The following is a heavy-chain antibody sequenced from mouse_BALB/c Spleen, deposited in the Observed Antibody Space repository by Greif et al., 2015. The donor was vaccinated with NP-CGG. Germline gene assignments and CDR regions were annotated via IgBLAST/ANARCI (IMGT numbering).Heavy chain of an antibody. CDR1: GFTFSSYA. CDR2: ISSGGSYT. Sequence: EVNVVESGGGLVKPGGSLKLSCAASGFTFSSYAMSWVRQTPEKRLEWVATISSGGSYTYYPDSVKGRFTISRDNAKNTLYLQMSSLRSEDTAMYYCARQGTYYGSSPYAMDYWGQGTSVTVSS. CDR3: ARQGTYYGSSPYAMDY. V-gene: IGHV5-9-3*01. D-gene: IGHD1-1*01. J-gene: IGHJ4*01.